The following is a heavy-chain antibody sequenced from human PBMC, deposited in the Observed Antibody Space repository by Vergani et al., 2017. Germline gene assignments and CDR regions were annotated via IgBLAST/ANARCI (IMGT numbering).Heavy chain of an antibody. CDR1: GGSISTYF. Sequence: QVQLQESGPGLVKPSETLSLTCTVSGGSISTYFWNWIRQPPGKGLEWFGYIYYSGSTNYNPSLKSRVTISVDTSKNQFSLKLSSVTAADTAVYYCARGGYSYGSFWFDPWDRGTLVTVSS. D-gene: IGHD5-18*01. CDR3: ARGGYSYGSFWFDP. V-gene: IGHV4-59*01. J-gene: IGHJ5*02. CDR2: IYYSGST.